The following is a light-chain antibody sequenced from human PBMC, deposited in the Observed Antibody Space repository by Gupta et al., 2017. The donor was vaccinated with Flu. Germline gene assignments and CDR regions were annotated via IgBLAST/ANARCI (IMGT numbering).Light chain of an antibody. V-gene: IGLV1-40*01. CDR3: QSYDSRLSGVV. J-gene: IGLJ2*01. CDR2: GNS. CDR1: SSNIGAGYD. Sequence: SFLTPPPSVSAPPVHMVTISCTGSSSNIGAGYDVHWYQQLPGTAPKLLIYGNSNRPSGVPDRFSGSKSGTSASLAIXRXQAEDEXDYYCQSYDSRLSGVVFGGGTKLTVL.